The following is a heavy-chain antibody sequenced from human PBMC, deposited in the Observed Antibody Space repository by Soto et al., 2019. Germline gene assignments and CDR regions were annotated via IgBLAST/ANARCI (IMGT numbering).Heavy chain of an antibody. D-gene: IGHD1-1*01. CDR3: AREASVYNWNDVLGYYYYMDV. CDR2: TYYRSKWYN. CDR1: GDSVSSNSAA. V-gene: IGHV6-1*01. Sequence: PSQTLSLTCAISGDSVSSNSAAWNWIRQSPSRGLEWLGRTYYRSKWYNDYAVFVKSRITINPDTSKNQFSLQLNSVTPEDTAVYYCAREASVYNWNDVLGYYYYMDVWGKGTTVTVSS. J-gene: IGHJ6*03.